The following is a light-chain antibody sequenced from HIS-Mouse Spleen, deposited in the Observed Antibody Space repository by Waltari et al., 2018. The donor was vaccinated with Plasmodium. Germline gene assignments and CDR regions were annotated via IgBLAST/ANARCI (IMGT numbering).Light chain of an antibody. Sequence: QSALTQPRSVSGSPGQSVTISCTGTSSDVGCYYYVSWYQPHPGKAPKLMIYDVSKRPSGVPDRFSGSKSGNTASLTISGLQAEDEADYYCCSYAGSYTYVFGTGTKVTVL. CDR1: SSDVGCYYY. V-gene: IGLV2-11*01. CDR3: CSYAGSYTYV. CDR2: DVS. J-gene: IGLJ1*01.